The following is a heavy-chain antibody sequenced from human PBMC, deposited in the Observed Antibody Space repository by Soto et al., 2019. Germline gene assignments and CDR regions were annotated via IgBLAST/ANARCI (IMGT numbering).Heavy chain of an antibody. CDR2: IIPIFGTA. CDR3: ARVGPAAPPGWFDP. Sequence: KVSCKASGGTFSSYAISWVRQAPGQGLEWMGGIIPIFGTANYAQKFQGRVTITADKSTSTAYMELSSLRSEDTAVYYCARVGPAAPPGWFDPWGQGTLVTVSS. V-gene: IGHV1-69*06. J-gene: IGHJ5*02. D-gene: IGHD2-2*01. CDR1: GGTFSSYA.